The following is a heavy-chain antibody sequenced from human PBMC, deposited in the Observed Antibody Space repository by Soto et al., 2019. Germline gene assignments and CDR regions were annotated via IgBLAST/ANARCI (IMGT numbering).Heavy chain of an antibody. D-gene: IGHD3-22*01. CDR3: AKDPRYDSSGYYSVDY. Sequence: QVQLVESGGGVVQPGRSLRLSCAASGFTFSSYGMHWVRQAPGKGLEWVAVISYDGSNKYYADSVKGRFTISRDNSTNTLYLQMNSLRAEATAVYYCAKDPRYDSSGYYSVDYWGQGTLVTVSS. V-gene: IGHV3-30*18. CDR2: ISYDGSNK. CDR1: GFTFSSYG. J-gene: IGHJ4*02.